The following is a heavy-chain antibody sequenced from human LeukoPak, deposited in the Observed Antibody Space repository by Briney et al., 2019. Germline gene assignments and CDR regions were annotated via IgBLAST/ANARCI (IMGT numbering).Heavy chain of an antibody. Sequence: PGGSLSLSCAASGFTFSSYAMSWVRQAPGKGLEWVSAISGGGVSAYYADSVKGRFTISRDNAKNTLYLLMNSLRAEDTAVYYCAKDYSSGCYIDYWGQRTLVTVSS. J-gene: IGHJ4*02. CDR1: GFTFSSYA. CDR3: AKDYSSGCYIDY. CDR2: ISGGGVSA. D-gene: IGHD6-19*01. V-gene: IGHV3-23*01.